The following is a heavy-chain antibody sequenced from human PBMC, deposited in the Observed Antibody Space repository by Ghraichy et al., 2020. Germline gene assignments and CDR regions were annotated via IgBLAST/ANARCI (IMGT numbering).Heavy chain of an antibody. D-gene: IGHD6-13*01. Sequence: SETLSLTCTVSGGSIISYYWSWIRQPPGKGLEWIGYIYYTGTTNYNPSLTIRLTISVDTSTNHFSLRLSSLTAADTAIYYCARYTVAAAGSFYYFDYWGQGKLVTVSS. CDR3: ARYTVAAAGSFYYFDY. V-gene: IGHV4-59*01. CDR2: IYYTGTT. J-gene: IGHJ4*02. CDR1: GGSIISYY.